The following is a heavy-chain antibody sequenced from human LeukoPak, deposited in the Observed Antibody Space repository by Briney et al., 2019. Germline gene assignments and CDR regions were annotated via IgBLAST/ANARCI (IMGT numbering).Heavy chain of an antibody. CDR1: GYTFTGYD. J-gene: IGHJ4*02. D-gene: IGHD6-19*01. V-gene: IGHV1-2*02. CDR2: INPTSGGT. Sequence: RVASVKVSCKASGYTFTGYDIHWVRQAPGQGLEWMGWINPTSGGTNYAQKFQGRVTLTRDTSISTAYMELSRLRSDDTAVYYCARLRQWLVAYYFDYWGQGTLVTVSS. CDR3: ARLRQWLVAYYFDY.